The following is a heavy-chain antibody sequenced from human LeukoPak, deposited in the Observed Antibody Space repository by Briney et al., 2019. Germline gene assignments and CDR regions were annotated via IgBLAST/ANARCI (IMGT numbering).Heavy chain of an antibody. CDR1: GLTFSSYA. D-gene: IGHD3-10*01. CDR2: IKQDGSEK. V-gene: IGHV3-7*01. J-gene: IGHJ3*02. Sequence: GGSLRLSCAASGLTFSSYAMHWVRQAPGKGLEWVANIKQDGSEKYYVDSVKGRFTISRDNAKNSLYLQMNSLRAEDTAVYYCARVRGFGPRGAFDIWGQGTMVTVSS. CDR3: ARVRGFGPRGAFDI.